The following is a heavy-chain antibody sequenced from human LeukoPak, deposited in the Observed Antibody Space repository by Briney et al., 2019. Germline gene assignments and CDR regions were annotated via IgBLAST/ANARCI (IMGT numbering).Heavy chain of an antibody. Sequence: PGGSLRLSCAASGFTVSSNYMSWVRQAPGKGLEWVSVIYSGGSTYYADSVKGRFTISRDNSKNTLYLQMNSLRAEDTAVYYCARLAYYYDSSGSYYFDYWGQGTLVTVSS. J-gene: IGHJ4*02. CDR1: GFTVSSNY. CDR3: ARLAYYYDSSGSYYFDY. CDR2: IYSGGST. V-gene: IGHV3-53*01. D-gene: IGHD3-22*01.